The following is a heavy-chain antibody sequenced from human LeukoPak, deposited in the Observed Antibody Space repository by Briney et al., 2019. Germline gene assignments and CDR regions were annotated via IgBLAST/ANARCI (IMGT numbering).Heavy chain of an antibody. D-gene: IGHD3-10*01. Sequence: GGSLRLSCAASGFTFSSYGMQWVRQAPGKGLEGVAFIHYDGSNKYYANSVKGRFTISRDNSKNTLYLHMNSLRAEDTAVYYCAKDPIRGVRPYYFSSWGQGTLVTVSS. V-gene: IGHV3-30*02. CDR1: GFTFSSYG. CDR3: AKDPIRGVRPYYFSS. CDR2: IHYDGSNK. J-gene: IGHJ4*02.